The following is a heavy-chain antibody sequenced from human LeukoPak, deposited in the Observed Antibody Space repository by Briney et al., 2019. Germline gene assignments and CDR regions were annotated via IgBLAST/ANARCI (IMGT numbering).Heavy chain of an antibody. J-gene: IGHJ5*02. Sequence: SETLSLTCTVSGGSITSSVFYWGWIRQPPGKGLEWIGNIYYGGSAYYNPSLKSRVTISVDTSKNRFSLKLSSVTAADTAVYYCARQPNIVVVDNWFDPWGQGTLVAVSS. CDR1: GGSITSSVFY. D-gene: IGHD2-15*01. CDR2: IYYGGSA. V-gene: IGHV4-39*07. CDR3: ARQPNIVVVDNWFDP.